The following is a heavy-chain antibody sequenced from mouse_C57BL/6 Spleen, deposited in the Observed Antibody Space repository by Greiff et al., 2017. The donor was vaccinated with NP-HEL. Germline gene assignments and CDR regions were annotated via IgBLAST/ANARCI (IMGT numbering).Heavy chain of an antibody. V-gene: IGHV1-69*01. CDR1: GYTFTSYW. Sequence: VQLQQPGAELVMPGASVKLSCKASGYTFTSYWMHWVKQRPGQGLEWIGEIDPSDSYTNYNQKFKGKSTLTVDKSSSTAYMQLSSLTSEDSAVYYCARRGNWDYAIDYWGQGTSVTVSS. CDR2: IDPSDSYT. D-gene: IGHD4-1*01. CDR3: ARRGNWDYAIDY. J-gene: IGHJ4*01.